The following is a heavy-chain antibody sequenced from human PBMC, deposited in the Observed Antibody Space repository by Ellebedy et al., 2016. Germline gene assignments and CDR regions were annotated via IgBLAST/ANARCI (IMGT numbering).Heavy chain of an antibody. CDR1: GLTLSTFG. D-gene: IGHD2-21*01. J-gene: IGHJ6*02. V-gene: IGHV3-48*04. CDR3: TCGSDHYYYGMDV. Sequence: GESLKISCAASGLTLSTFGINWVRQAPGKGLEWVSYISSGSHTIRYADSVRGRFTISRDDGKNSLYLQMNSLRAEDTAVYYCTCGSDHYYYGMDVWGQGTTVTVSS. CDR2: ISSGSHTI.